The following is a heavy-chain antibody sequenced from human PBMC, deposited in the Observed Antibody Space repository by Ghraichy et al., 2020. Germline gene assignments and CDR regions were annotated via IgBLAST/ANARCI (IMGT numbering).Heavy chain of an antibody. J-gene: IGHJ2*01. CDR3: AKVRDYYDSSGYYYRGFDYWYFDL. CDR2: ISGSGGST. Sequence: GGSLRLSCAASGFTFSSYAMSWVRQAPGKGLEWVSAISGSGGSTYYADSVKGRFTISRDNSKNTLYLQMNSLRAEDTAVYYCAKVRDYYDSSGYYYRGFDYWYFDLWGRGTLVTVSS. D-gene: IGHD3-22*01. V-gene: IGHV3-23*01. CDR1: GFTFSSYA.